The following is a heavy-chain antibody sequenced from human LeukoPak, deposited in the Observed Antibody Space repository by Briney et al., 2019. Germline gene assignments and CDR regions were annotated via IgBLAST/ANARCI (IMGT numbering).Heavy chain of an antibody. D-gene: IGHD2-21*01. V-gene: IGHV3-30*18. CDR2: ISYDGSNK. Sequence: GGSLRLSCAASGFTFSSYGMHWVRQAPGKGLEWVAVISYDGSNKYYADSVKGRFTISRDNSKNTLYLQMNSLRAEDTAAYYCAKDGREEQAIAYYFDYWGQGTLVTVSS. J-gene: IGHJ4*02. CDR1: GFTFSSYG. CDR3: AKDGREEQAIAYYFDY.